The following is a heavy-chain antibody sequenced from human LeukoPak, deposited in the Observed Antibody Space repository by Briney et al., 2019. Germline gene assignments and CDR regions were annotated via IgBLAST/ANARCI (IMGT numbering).Heavy chain of an antibody. CDR1: GSSISSSSYY. J-gene: IGHJ5*02. CDR2: IYYSGST. D-gene: IGHD3-10*01. Sequence: SSETLSLTCTVSGSSISSSSYYWGWIRQPPGKGLEWIGSIYYSGSTYYNPSLKSRVTISVDTSKNQFSLKLSSVTAADTAVYYCARLLWFGYNWFDPWGQGTLVTVSS. CDR3: ARLLWFGYNWFDP. V-gene: IGHV4-39*01.